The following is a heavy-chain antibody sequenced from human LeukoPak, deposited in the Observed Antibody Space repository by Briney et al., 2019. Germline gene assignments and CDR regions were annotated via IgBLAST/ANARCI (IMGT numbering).Heavy chain of an antibody. CDR2: IQYDGSNE. CDR3: AKDRCSNGIGCYYYYMAV. V-gene: IGHV3-30*02. Sequence: LAGGSLRLSCAASGFTFSSYGMHWVRQAPGKGLEWVAYIQYDGSNEQYADSVKGRFSISRDNSKNILFLQMNSLRAEDTAVYYCAKDRCSNGIGCYYYYMAVWGKGTTVTISS. CDR1: GFTFSSYG. J-gene: IGHJ6*03. D-gene: IGHD2-8*01.